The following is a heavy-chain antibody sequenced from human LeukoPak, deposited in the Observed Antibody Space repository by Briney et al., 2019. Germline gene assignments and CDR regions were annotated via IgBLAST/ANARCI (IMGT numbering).Heavy chain of an antibody. Sequence: GGALRLSCAASGFIVSHNYMTWVRQAPGKGLEWISVIYIDGTTYYADSVKGRFTISRDQANNTLYLQMNTLRYEDTAVYYCERGPGYSFYWGQGTLVSVSS. CDR3: ERGPGYSFY. J-gene: IGHJ4*02. V-gene: IGHV3-53*01. D-gene: IGHD6-13*01. CDR1: GFIVSHNY. CDR2: IYIDGTT.